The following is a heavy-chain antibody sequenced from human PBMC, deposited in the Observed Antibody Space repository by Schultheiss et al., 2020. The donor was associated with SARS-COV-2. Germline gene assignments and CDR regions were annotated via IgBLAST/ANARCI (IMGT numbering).Heavy chain of an antibody. CDR1: GYSISSGYY. Sequence: SQTLSLTCAVSGYSISSGYYWGWIRQPPGKGLEWIGSIYYSGSTYYNPSLKSRVTISVDTSKNQFSLKLSSVTAADTAVYYCARDWGVVAVAGPFDYWGQGTLVTVSS. D-gene: IGHD6-19*01. CDR2: IYYSGST. J-gene: IGHJ4*02. V-gene: IGHV4-38-2*02. CDR3: ARDWGVVAVAGPFDY.